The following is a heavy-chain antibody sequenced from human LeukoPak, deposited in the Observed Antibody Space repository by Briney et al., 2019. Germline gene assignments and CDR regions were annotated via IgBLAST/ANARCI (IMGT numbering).Heavy chain of an antibody. CDR2: ISAYNGNT. CDR3: ARSHHNDLWSGYARGGMYNWFDP. V-gene: IGHV1-18*01. Sequence: GASVKVSCKASGYTFTSYGISWVRLAPGQGLGWMGWISAYNGNTTYAQKLQGRVTMTTDASTSKAYMELRSLRSDDTAVYYCARSHHNDLWSGYARGGMYNWFDPWGQGTLVTVSS. J-gene: IGHJ5*02. D-gene: IGHD3-3*01. CDR1: GYTFTSYG.